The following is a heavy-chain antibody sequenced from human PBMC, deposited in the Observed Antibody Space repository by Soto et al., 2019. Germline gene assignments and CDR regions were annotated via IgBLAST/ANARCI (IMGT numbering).Heavy chain of an antibody. D-gene: IGHD3-10*01. J-gene: IGHJ6*02. Sequence: SQARSLSGGGYAESFGGSYRSGIRQAPGKWLEWFGEINHSGSTNYNPSLKSRVTISVGTSKNQFSLKLSSVTAADTAVYYCARGRVKYYYGSGSHPHFSFGMHVWGQVTTLTVS. V-gene: IGHV4-34*01. CDR2: INHSGST. CDR3: ARGRVKYYYGSGSHPHFSFGMHV. CDR1: AESFGGSY.